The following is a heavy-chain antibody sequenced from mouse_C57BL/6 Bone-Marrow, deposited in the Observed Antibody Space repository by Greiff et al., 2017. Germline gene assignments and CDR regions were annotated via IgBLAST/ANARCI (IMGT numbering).Heavy chain of an antibody. D-gene: IGHD1-1*01. V-gene: IGHV5-4*03. CDR1: GFTFSSSA. Sequence: EVKFVESGGGLVKPGGSLKLSCAASGFTFSSSALSWFRQSPEKRLAWVATISDGGSYTYYPDNLKGRFTISRDNAKNNPYLQMSNLQSEDTAVYYCARYEGVEYSGNYIDYWDRGTTLTVSS. CDR2: ISDGGSYT. CDR3: ARYEGVEYSGNYIDY. J-gene: IGHJ2*01.